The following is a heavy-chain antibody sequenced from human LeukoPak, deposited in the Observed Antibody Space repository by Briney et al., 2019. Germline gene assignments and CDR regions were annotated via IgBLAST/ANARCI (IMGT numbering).Heavy chain of an antibody. CDR1: GFTFSHYA. D-gene: IGHD5-12*01. CDR2: ISYDGSNK. V-gene: IGHV3-30*04. Sequence: GRSLTLSCAASGFTFSHYALHWVRQAPGKGLEWVAVISYDGSNKYYADSVKGRFTISRDNSKNTLYLQMNSLRAEDTAVYYCAKNSGYDSGYYYYGMDVWGQGTTVTVSS. CDR3: AKNSGYDSGYYYYGMDV. J-gene: IGHJ6*02.